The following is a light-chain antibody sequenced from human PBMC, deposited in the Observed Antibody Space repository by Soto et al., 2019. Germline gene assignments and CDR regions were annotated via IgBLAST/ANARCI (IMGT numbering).Light chain of an antibody. CDR2: GVS. V-gene: IGLV2-14*01. CDR1: ITDIGAYNY. J-gene: IGLJ1*01. CDR3: SSYTSSITPYV. Sequence: QSVLTQPASVSWSPGQSITISCTGTITDIGAYNYVSWYQQHPGKAPKLLIYGVSSRPSGVSNRFSGSKSGNAAYLTISGLQADDEAEYYCSSYTSSITPYVFGTGTKVTVL.